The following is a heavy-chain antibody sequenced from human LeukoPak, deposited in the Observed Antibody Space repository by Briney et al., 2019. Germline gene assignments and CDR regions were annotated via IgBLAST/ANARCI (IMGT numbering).Heavy chain of an antibody. CDR3: ASSSVAPEYSYGTSYYYYYMDV. D-gene: IGHD5-18*01. CDR2: IIPIFGTA. CDR1: GYAFTRFD. Sequence: SVKVSCKASGYAFTRFDINWVRQATGQGLEWMGGIIPIFGTANYAQKFQGRVTITADKSTSTAYMELSSLRSEDTAVYYCASSSVAPEYSYGTSYYYYYMDVWGKGTTVTVSS. V-gene: IGHV1-69*06. J-gene: IGHJ6*03.